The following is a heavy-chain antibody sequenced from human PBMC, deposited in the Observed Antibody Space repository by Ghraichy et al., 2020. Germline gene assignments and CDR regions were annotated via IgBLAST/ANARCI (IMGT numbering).Heavy chain of an antibody. CDR1: GGSISSYY. D-gene: IGHD6-13*01. J-gene: IGHJ6*02. CDR2: IYTSGST. CDR3: ARLRWYPAYYYYYGMDV. V-gene: IGHV4-4*09. Sequence: SETLSLTCTVSGGSISSYYWSWIRQPPGKGLEWIGYIYTSGSTNYNPSLKSRVTISVDTSKNQFSLKLSSVTAADTAVYYCARLRWYPAYYYYYGMDVWGQGTTVTVSS.